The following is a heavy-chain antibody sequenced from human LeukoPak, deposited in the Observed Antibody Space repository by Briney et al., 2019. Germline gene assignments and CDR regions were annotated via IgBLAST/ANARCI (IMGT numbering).Heavy chain of an antibody. D-gene: IGHD3-10*01. Sequence: TSETLSLTCTVSGGSISSSSYYWGWIRQPPGKGLEWIGSIYYSGSTYYNPSLKSRVTISVDTSKNQFSLKLSSVTAADTAVYYCAALSIFFYGSCSDWGQGTLVTVSS. CDR3: AALSIFFYGSCSD. CDR1: GGSISSSSYY. CDR2: IYYSGST. V-gene: IGHV4-39*07. J-gene: IGHJ4*02.